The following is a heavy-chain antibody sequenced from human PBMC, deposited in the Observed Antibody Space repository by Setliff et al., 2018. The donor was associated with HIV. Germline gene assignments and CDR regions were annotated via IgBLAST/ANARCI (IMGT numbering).Heavy chain of an antibody. CDR3: ARALGGGYGHAFDV. Sequence: KSSETLSLTCTVSGGSISTHYWNWIRQPPGKGLEWIGNIYNSGSTKYNPSLKSRVTLSVDTSKNQFSLKLSSVTAADTAVYYCARALGGGYGHAFDVWGQGTMVTVSS. CDR1: GGSISTHY. J-gene: IGHJ3*01. CDR2: IYNSGST. D-gene: IGHD5-12*01. V-gene: IGHV4-59*11.